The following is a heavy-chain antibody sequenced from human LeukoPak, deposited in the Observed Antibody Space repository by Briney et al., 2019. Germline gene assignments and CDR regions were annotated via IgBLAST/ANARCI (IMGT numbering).Heavy chain of an antibody. Sequence: GESLKISCKGSGYSFTSYWIGWVRKIPGKGLEWMGIIYPGDSDTRYSPSFQGQVTISADKSISTAYLQWSSLKASDTAMYYCARRDYDILTGYYNYFDYWGQGTLVTVSS. CDR2: IYPGDSDT. D-gene: IGHD3-9*01. CDR1: GYSFTSYW. V-gene: IGHV5-51*01. J-gene: IGHJ4*02. CDR3: ARRDYDILTGYYNYFDY.